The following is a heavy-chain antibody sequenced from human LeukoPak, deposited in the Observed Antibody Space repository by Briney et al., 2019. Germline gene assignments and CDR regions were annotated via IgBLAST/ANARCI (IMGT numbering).Heavy chain of an antibody. V-gene: IGHV3-48*04. CDR2: ISSSGSII. CDR3: ARDLGMTDGDYVSYFDY. D-gene: IGHD4-17*01. J-gene: IGHJ4*02. Sequence: GGSLRLSCAASGFTFSSYGMHWVRQALGKGLEWVSYISSSGSIIYYADSVKGRFTISRDNAKNSLYLQMNSLRAEDTALYYCARDLGMTDGDYVSYFDYWGQGTLVTVSS. CDR1: GFTFSSYG.